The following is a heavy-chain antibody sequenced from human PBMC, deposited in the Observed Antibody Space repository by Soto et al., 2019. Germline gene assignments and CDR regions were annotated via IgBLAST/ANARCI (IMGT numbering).Heavy chain of an antibody. CDR1: GGSFSGYY. CDR2: INHSGST. V-gene: IGHV4-34*01. J-gene: IGHJ4*02. D-gene: IGHD6-19*01. CDR3: ARARFGIAVAPRVFDY. Sequence: SETLSLTCAVYGGSFSGYYWSWIRQPPGKGLEWIGEINHSGSTNYNPSLKSRVTISVDTSKNQFSLKLSSVTAADTAVYYCARARFGIAVAPRVFDYWGQGTLVTVSS.